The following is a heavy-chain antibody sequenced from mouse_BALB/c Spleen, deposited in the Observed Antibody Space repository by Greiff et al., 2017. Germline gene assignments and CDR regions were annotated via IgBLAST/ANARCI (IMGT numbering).Heavy chain of an antibody. V-gene: IGHV5-6*01. J-gene: IGHJ4*01. Sequence: EVKLVESGGDLVKPGGSLKLSCAASGFTFSSYGMSWVRQTPDKRLEWVATISSGGSYTYYPDSVKGRFTISRDNAKNTLYLQMSSLKSEDTAMYYCARPIYDAYYGHAMDYWGQGTSVTVSS. CDR3: ARPIYDAYYGHAMDY. D-gene: IGHD2-3*01. CDR2: ISSGGSYT. CDR1: GFTFSSYG.